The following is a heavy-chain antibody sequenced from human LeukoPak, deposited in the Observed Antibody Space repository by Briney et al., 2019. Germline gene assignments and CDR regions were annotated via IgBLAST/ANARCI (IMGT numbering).Heavy chain of an antibody. CDR3: ARDTYYYGSGSYYLDY. V-gene: IGHV3-33*01. D-gene: IGHD3-10*01. J-gene: IGHJ4*02. Sequence: PGGSLRLSCAASGFTFSSYGMHWVRQAPGKGLEWVAVIWYDGSNKYYADSVKGRFTISRDNSKNTLYLQMNSLRAEDTAVYYCARDTYYYGSGSYYLDYWGQGTLVTVSS. CDR1: GFTFSSYG. CDR2: IWYDGSNK.